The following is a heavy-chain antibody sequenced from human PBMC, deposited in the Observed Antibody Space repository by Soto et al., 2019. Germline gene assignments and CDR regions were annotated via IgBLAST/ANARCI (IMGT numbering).Heavy chain of an antibody. Sequence: GGSLRLSCAASGFTFSGSAMHWVRQASGKGLEWVGRIRSKANSYATAYAASVKGRFTISRDDSKNTAYLQMNSLKTEDTAVYYCTRLRDYYDSSGPHWGQGTLVTVSS. V-gene: IGHV3-73*01. D-gene: IGHD3-22*01. J-gene: IGHJ4*02. CDR2: IRSKANSYAT. CDR1: GFTFSGSA. CDR3: TRLRDYYDSSGPH.